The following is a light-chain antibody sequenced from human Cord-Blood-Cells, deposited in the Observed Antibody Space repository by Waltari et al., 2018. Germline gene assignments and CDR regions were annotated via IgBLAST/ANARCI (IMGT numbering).Light chain of an antibody. V-gene: IGLV2-8*01. CDR3: SSYAGSNNLV. CDR2: EVS. CDR1: SRDVCGYNY. Sequence: QSALTPPPSPSGSPGPSVTLSCTGTSRDVCGYNYVSWYQQHPGKAPKLMIYEVSKRPSGVPDRFSGSKSGNTASLTVSGLQAEDEADYYCSSYAGSNNLVFGGGTKLTVL. J-gene: IGLJ2*01.